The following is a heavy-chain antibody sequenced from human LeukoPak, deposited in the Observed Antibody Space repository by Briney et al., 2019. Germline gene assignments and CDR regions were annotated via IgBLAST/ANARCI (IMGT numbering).Heavy chain of an antibody. V-gene: IGHV4-31*03. J-gene: IGHJ4*02. CDR1: SGSISSGIYY. D-gene: IGHD3-10*01. CDR2: IYYSGST. CDR3: ASFYGSGSYYTYYFDY. Sequence: PSETLSLTCIVSSGSISSGIYYCNWIRQSPGKSLEWSGYIYYSGSTYYNPSLKSRVTISVDTSKNQFSLKLSSVTAADTAVYYCASFYGSGSYYTYYFDYWGQGTLVTVSS.